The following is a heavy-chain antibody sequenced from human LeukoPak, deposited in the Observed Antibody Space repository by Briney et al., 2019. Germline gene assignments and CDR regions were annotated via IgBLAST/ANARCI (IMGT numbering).Heavy chain of an antibody. J-gene: IGHJ4*02. V-gene: IGHV3-7*01. CDR3: AKDPYYYDSSGYYFDY. CDR2: IKEDESEK. D-gene: IGHD3-22*01. Sequence: GGSLRLSCAASGFTFSNYWMSWVRQAPGNGPEWVANIKEDESEKNYVNSVKDRFTISRDNAKNSLYLQMNSLRAEDTAVYYCAKDPYYYDSSGYYFDYWGQGTLVTVSS. CDR1: GFTFSNYW.